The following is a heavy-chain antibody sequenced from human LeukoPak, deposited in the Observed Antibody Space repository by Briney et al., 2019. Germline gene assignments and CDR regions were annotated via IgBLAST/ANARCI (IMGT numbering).Heavy chain of an antibody. Sequence: SETLSLTCTVSGGSISSYYWSWIRQPPGKGLEWIGYIYYSGSTNYNPSLKSRVTISVDTSKNQFSLKLSSVTAADTAVYYCARLWFGEFSYYFDYWGQGTLVTVSS. D-gene: IGHD3-10*01. CDR2: IYYSGST. CDR3: ARLWFGEFSYYFDY. J-gene: IGHJ4*02. CDR1: GGSISSYY. V-gene: IGHV4-59*08.